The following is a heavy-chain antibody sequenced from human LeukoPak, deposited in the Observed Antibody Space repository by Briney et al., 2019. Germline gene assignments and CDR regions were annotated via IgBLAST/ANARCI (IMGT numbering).Heavy chain of an antibody. J-gene: IGHJ4*02. CDR3: ARETGYFDY. Sequence: GGSLRLSCAASGFTFDDYGMSWVRQAPGKGLEWVSGINWNGGSREYADSVKGRFTIYRENAKNCVYMQMNSVRAEDRALYYCARETGYFDYCGQGTLVTVSS. CDR1: GFTFDDYG. V-gene: IGHV3-20*04. D-gene: IGHD7-27*01. CDR2: INWNGGSR.